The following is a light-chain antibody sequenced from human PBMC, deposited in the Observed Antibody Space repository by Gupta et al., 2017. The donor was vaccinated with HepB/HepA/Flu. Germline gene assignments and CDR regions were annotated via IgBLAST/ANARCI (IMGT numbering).Light chain of an antibody. J-gene: IGKJ1*01. CDR2: DSS. CDR3: QQRGSWPRT. V-gene: IGKV3-11*01. Sequence: EIVLTQSPDTLSLSPREGAALSCRASRSVNNYLVWYQQKPGQPPRLLIYDSSNRATGIPARFSGSGSGTDFTLTISSLEPEESAVYYCQQRGSWPRTFGRGTKVEI. CDR1: RSVNNY.